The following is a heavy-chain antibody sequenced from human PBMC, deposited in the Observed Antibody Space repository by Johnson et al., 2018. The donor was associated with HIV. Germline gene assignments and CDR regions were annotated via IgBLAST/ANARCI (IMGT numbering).Heavy chain of an antibody. D-gene: IGHD1-26*01. V-gene: IGHV3-13*01. CDR1: GFTFSSYD. Sequence: VQLVESGGGVVRPGGSLRLSCVASGFTFSSYDMHWVRQATGKGLEWVSGIGTAGDTYYPGSVKGRFTISRENAKNSLYLQMNSLRIGDTAVYYCVRGGATSYDAFDIWGQGTMVTVSS. CDR3: VRGGATSYDAFDI. CDR2: IGTAGDT. J-gene: IGHJ3*02.